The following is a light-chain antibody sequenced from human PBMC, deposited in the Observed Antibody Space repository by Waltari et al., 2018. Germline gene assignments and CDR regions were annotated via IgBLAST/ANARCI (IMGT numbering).Light chain of an antibody. V-gene: IGKV3-20*01. Sequence: EIVLTQSPGTLSLSPGERDTLSCRASQSVSSSYLAWYQQKPGQAPRLLIYGASSRATGIPDRISGSGSGTDFTLTLSSLEPEDFAVYYCQQHGTSPFTFGQGTKVEIK. CDR1: QSVSSSY. J-gene: IGKJ2*01. CDR2: GAS. CDR3: QQHGTSPFT.